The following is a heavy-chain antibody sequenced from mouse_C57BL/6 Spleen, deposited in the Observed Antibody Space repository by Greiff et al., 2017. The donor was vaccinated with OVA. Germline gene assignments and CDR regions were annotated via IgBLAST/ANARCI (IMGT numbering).Heavy chain of an antibody. CDR2: INPNYGTT. D-gene: IGHD1-1*01. V-gene: IGHV1-39*01. CDR1: GYSFTDYN. Sequence: EVQLQQSGPELVKPGASVKISCKASGYSFTDYNMNWVKQSNGKSLEWIGVINPNYGTTSYNQKFKGKATLTVDQSYSTAYMQLNSLKSEDSAVDYCASPYYYGSSSFAYWGQGTLVTVSA. J-gene: IGHJ3*01. CDR3: ASPYYYGSSSFAY.